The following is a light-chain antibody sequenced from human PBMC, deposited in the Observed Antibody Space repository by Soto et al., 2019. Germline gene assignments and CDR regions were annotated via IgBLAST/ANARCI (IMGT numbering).Light chain of an antibody. J-gene: IGLJ3*02. CDR3: SSYTSSSTHGV. Sequence: QLVLTQSSSASASLGSSVKLTCTLSSGHSSYIIAWHQQQPGKAPRYLMKLEGSGSYNKGSGVPDRFSGSSSGADRYLTISNLQFEDEADYYCSSYTSSSTHGVFGGGTKLTVL. V-gene: IGLV4-60*02. CDR2: LEGSGSY. CDR1: SGHSSYI.